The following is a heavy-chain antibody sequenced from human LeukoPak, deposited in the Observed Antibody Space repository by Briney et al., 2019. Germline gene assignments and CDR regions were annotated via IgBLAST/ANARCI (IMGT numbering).Heavy chain of an antibody. D-gene: IGHD3-22*01. V-gene: IGHV4-39*01. CDR1: GGSISSSSYY. J-gene: IGHJ4*02. Sequence: SETLSLTYTVSGGSISSSSYYWGWIRQPPGKGLEWIGSIYYSGSTYYNPSLKSRVTISVDTSKNQFSLKLSSVTAADTAVYYCARGNYYDSSGYYSPFDYWGQGTLVTVSS. CDR3: ARGNYYDSSGYYSPFDY. CDR2: IYYSGST.